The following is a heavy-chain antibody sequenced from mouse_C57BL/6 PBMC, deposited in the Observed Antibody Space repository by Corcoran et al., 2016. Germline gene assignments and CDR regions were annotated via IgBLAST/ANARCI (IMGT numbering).Heavy chain of an antibody. CDR1: GFNIKDYY. Sequence: EVQLQQSGAGLVKRGAAVKLSCTAAGFNIKDYYMHWVKQRTEQGLEWIGRIDPEDGETKYAPKFQGKATITADTSSNTAYLQLSSLTSEDTAVYYCAHDSYGRSYGAMDYWGQGTSVTVSS. CDR2: IDPEDGET. V-gene: IGHV14-2*01. CDR3: AHDSYGRSYGAMDY. J-gene: IGHJ4*01. D-gene: IGHD1-1*01.